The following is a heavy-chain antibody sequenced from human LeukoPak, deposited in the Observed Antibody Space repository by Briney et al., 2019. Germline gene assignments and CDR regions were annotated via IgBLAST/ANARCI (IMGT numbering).Heavy chain of an antibody. CDR3: ARGGSSGYYYG. CDR1: GGSISSYY. D-gene: IGHD3-22*01. CDR2: LYTSGST. J-gene: IGHJ4*02. V-gene: IGHV4-4*07. Sequence: SETLTLTCTVSGGSISSYYWSWIRQPAGKGLEWIGRLYTSGSTNYNPSLKSRVTMSVDTSKNQFSLKLTSMTAADTAVYYCARGGSSGYYYGWGQGTLVTVSS.